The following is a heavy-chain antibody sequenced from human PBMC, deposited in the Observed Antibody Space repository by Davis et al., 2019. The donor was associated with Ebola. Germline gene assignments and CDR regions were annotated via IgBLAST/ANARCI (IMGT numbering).Heavy chain of an antibody. V-gene: IGHV3-21*01. J-gene: IGHJ4*02. Sequence: GGSLRLSCAASGFTFSSYSINWVRQAPGKGLEWVSSISGGSGYIYYADSVKGRFTISRDNAKNSLYLQMSSLRAEDTAVYYCARDTTVAGGGQNYWGQGTLVTVSS. D-gene: IGHD6-13*01. CDR2: ISGGSGYI. CDR3: ARDTTVAGGGQNY. CDR1: GFTFSSYS.